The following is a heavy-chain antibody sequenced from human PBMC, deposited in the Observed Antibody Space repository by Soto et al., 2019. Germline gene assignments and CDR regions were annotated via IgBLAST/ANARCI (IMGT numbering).Heavy chain of an antibody. CDR2: ISGGGDTT. Sequence: EVQLLESGGGLVQPGGSLRLSCAASGFTFNNYAMTWVRQAPGKGLEWVSAISGGGDTTSYADSVKGRFTVSRDGSKNTLYLHMRSLRAEDTALYYCAQGRGSSGSITPRVDFWCQGTLVTVSS. D-gene: IGHD3-10*01. CDR1: GFTFNNYA. V-gene: IGHV3-23*01. CDR3: AQGRGSSGSITPRVDF. J-gene: IGHJ4*02.